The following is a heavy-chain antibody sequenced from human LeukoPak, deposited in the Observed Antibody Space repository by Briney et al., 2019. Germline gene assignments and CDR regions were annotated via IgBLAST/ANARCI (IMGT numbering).Heavy chain of an antibody. CDR2: LSYDGSNE. CDR3: AGSWFYRDYFEY. D-gene: IGHD3-10*01. Sequence: QPGGSLRLSCAASGFTFSSYWMHWVRQAPGKGLEWVAVLSYDGSNEYYADSVKGRFTISRDNSKNTLYLQTNSLRVEDTAVYYCAGSWFYRDYFEYWGQGTLVTVSP. V-gene: IGHV3-30*03. CDR1: GFTFSSYW. J-gene: IGHJ4*02.